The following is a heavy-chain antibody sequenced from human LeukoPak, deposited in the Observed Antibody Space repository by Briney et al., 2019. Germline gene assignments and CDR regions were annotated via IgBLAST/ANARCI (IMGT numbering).Heavy chain of an antibody. D-gene: IGHD4-17*01. J-gene: IGHJ4*02. CDR3: ARDLGELDYGDSFDY. CDR2: INPNSGGT. Sequence: ASVKVSCKASGYTFTGYYMHWVRQAPGQGLKWMGWINPNSGGTNYAQKFQGRVTMTRDTSISTAYMELSRLRSDDTAVYYCARDLGELDYGDSFDYWGQGTLVTVSS. V-gene: IGHV1-2*02. CDR1: GYTFTGYY.